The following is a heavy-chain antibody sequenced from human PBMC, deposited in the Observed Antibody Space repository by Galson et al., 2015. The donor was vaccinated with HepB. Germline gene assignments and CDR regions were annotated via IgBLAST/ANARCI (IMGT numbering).Heavy chain of an antibody. Sequence: SLRLSCAASGFMCSCHWMNWVRQAPGKGLEWMANIKEDDSVIYYVDSVTGRFTISRDNARNLLYLQMNGLRAEDTAVYFCARNRGYETFDYWGQGALVTVSS. V-gene: IGHV3-7*03. CDR2: IKEDDSVI. D-gene: IGHD5-12*01. J-gene: IGHJ4*02. CDR1: GFMCSCHW. CDR3: ARNRGYETFDY.